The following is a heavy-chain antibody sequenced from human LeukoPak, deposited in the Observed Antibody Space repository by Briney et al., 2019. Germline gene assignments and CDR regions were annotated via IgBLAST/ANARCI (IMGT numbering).Heavy chain of an antibody. CDR3: ARPPRRAAHGYFDL. CDR1: GGSISSNTYS. J-gene: IGHJ2*01. V-gene: IGHV4-39*02. D-gene: IGHD2-15*01. Sequence: SETLSLTCTVSGGSISSNTYSWGWIRQPPGKGLEWIGSIYYGGSAYYNPSLKSRVTISVDTSKNHFSLKLSSVTAADTAVYDCARPPRRAAHGYFDLWGRGTLVTVSS. CDR2: IYYGGSA.